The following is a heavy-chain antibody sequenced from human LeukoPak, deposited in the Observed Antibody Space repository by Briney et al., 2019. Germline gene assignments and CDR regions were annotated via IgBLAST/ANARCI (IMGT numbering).Heavy chain of an antibody. J-gene: IGHJ4*02. CDR2: ISGSGGST. D-gene: IGHD3-10*01. CDR3: AKALGFMVRGVPIDY. Sequence: GGSLRLSCAASGFTFSSYAMSWVRQAPGKGLXXXXXISGSGGSTYYADSVKGRFTISRDNSKNTLYLQMNSLRAEDTAVYYCAKALGFMVRGVPIDYWGQGTLVTVSS. CDR1: GFTFSSYA. V-gene: IGHV3-23*01.